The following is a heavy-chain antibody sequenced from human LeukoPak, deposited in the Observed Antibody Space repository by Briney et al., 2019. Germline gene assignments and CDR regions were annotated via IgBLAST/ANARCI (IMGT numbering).Heavy chain of an antibody. CDR1: GYTFTGYY. CDR2: INPNSGGT. Sequence: ASVKVSCKASGYTFTGYYMHWVRQAPGQGLEWMGWINPNSGGTNYAQKFQGRVTMTRDTSISTAYMELSRLRSDDTAVYYCARADYDILTGYFYNWFGPWGQGTLVTVSS. V-gene: IGHV1-2*02. D-gene: IGHD3-9*01. J-gene: IGHJ5*02. CDR3: ARADYDILTGYFYNWFGP.